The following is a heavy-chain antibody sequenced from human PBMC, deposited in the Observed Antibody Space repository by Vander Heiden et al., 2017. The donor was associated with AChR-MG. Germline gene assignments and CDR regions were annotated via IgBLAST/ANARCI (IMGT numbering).Heavy chain of an antibody. CDR3: AREEPNEPQYYFDY. D-gene: IGHD1-1*01. CDR1: GFTFSSYG. V-gene: IGHV3-33*01. CDR2: IWYDGSNK. Sequence: QVQLVESGGGVVQPGRSLSLSCAASGFTFSSYGMHWLRQAPGKGLEWVAVIWYDGSNKYYADSVKGRFTISRDNSKNTLYLQMNSLRAEDTAVYYCAREEPNEPQYYFDYWGQGTLVTVSS. J-gene: IGHJ4*02.